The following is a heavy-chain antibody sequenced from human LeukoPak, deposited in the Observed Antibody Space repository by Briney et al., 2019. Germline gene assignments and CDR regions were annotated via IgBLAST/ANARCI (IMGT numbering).Heavy chain of an antibody. CDR1: GGSFSGYY. D-gene: IGHD6-19*01. J-gene: IGHJ4*02. V-gene: IGHV3-11*01. CDR3: ARGASVAGLDY. Sequence: LSLTCAVYGGSFSGYYWSWIRQPPGKGLEWVSYISSSGSTKYYADSVKGRFTISRDNAKNSLYLQMNSLRAEDTAVYYCARGASVAGLDYWGQGTLVTVSS. CDR2: ISSSGSTK.